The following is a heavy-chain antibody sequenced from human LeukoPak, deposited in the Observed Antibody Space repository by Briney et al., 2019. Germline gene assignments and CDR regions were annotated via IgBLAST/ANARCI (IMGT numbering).Heavy chain of an antibody. Sequence: GASVKVSCKVSGYTLTELSMHWVRQAPGKGLEWMGGFDPEDGEAIYAQKFQGRVTMTEDTSTDTAYMELSSLRSEDTAVYYCATAPIWRVYYFDYWGQGTLVTVSS. J-gene: IGHJ4*02. V-gene: IGHV1-24*01. CDR3: ATAPIWRVYYFDY. CDR1: GYTLTELS. CDR2: FDPEDGEA. D-gene: IGHD3-3*01.